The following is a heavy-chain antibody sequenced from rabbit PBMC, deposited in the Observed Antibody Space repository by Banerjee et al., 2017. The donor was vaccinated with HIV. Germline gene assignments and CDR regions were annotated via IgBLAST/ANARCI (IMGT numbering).Heavy chain of an antibody. V-gene: IGHV1S45*01. J-gene: IGHJ6*01. Sequence: QEQLEESGGGLVKPGASLTLTCTASGFSFSSGYDMCWVRQAPGKGLEWIGYIYAGSGNTWYANWVNGRFTISKTSSTTVTLQLNSLTAADTATYFCARGDAGSSWGLDLWGQGTLVTVS. CDR3: ARGDAGSSWGLDL. CDR2: IYAGSGNT. D-gene: IGHD4-2*01. CDR1: GFSFSSGYD.